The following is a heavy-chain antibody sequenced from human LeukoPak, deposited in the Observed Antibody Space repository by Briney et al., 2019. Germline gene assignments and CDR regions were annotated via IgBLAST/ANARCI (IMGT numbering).Heavy chain of an antibody. CDR3: ARDGYCSSGSCYGSYDY. CDR2: ISSSSSYT. D-gene: IGHD2-15*01. V-gene: IGHV3-11*06. Sequence: PGGSLRLSCAASGFTFSDYYMSWIRQAPGKGLEWVSYISSSSSYTNYADSVKGRFTISRDNAKNSLYLQMNSLRAEDTAVYYCARDGYCSSGSCYGSYDYWGQGTLVTVSS. J-gene: IGHJ4*02. CDR1: GFTFSDYY.